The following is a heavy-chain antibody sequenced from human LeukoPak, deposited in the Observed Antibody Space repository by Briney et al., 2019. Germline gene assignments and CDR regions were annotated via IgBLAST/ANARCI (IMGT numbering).Heavy chain of an antibody. D-gene: IGHD3-16*01. J-gene: IGHJ3*02. CDR1: GFTFGSYAM. CDR2: IYYDGST. V-gene: IGHV4-4*02. Sequence: PGGSLRLSCAASGFTFGSYAMSWVRQPPGKGLEWIGNIYYDGSTYYNPSLKSRVTISVDTSKNQFSLKLSSVTAADTAMYYCARDLGSWPHVTLDIWGHGTLVTVSS. CDR3: ARDLGSWPHVTLDI.